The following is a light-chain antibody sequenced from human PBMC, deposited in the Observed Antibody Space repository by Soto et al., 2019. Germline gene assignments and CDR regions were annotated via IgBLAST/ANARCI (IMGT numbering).Light chain of an antibody. V-gene: IGLV2-14*01. CDR1: SSDVGAYNY. Sequence: QSVLTQPASVSGSPGQSIIISCTGTSSDVGAYNYDSWYQQYPGEAPKVIIYDVSHRPAGVSNRFSGSKSGNTASLTISGLQTQDEADYYCSSYTSATTYVFGTGTKVTVL. CDR2: DVS. J-gene: IGLJ1*01. CDR3: SSYTSATTYV.